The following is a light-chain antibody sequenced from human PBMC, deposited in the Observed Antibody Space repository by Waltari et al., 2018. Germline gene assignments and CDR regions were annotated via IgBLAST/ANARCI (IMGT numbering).Light chain of an antibody. V-gene: IGLV2-8*01. Sequence: QSALTQPPSASGSPGQSVTISCTGSSSDVGGHNYVPWYQQHPGNTPKLLIYEVTKRPSGVPVRFSGSKSGNTASLTVSGLQAEDEAGYYCSSYGGSNNVLFGGGTKLTVL. CDR3: SSYGGSNNVL. CDR1: SSDVGGHNY. J-gene: IGLJ2*01. CDR2: EVT.